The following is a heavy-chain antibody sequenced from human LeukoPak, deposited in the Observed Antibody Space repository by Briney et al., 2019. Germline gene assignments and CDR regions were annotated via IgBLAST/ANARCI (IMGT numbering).Heavy chain of an antibody. CDR1: GFTFSSYA. Sequence: PGGSLRLSCAASGFTFSSYAMSWVRQAPGKGLEWVSAISGSCGSTYYADSVKGRFTISRDNSKNTLYLQMNSLRSDDTAVYYCARGVLGYCSSTSCSWDYYYYMDVWGKGTTVTVSS. CDR2: ISGSCGST. D-gene: IGHD2-2*01. V-gene: IGHV3-23*01. CDR3: ARGVLGYCSSTSCSWDYYYYMDV. J-gene: IGHJ6*03.